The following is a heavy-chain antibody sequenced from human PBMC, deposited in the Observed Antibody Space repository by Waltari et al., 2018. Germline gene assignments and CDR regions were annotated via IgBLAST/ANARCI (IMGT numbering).Heavy chain of an antibody. Sequence: EVQVGESGGDLVQPGGSLRLSCAASGLTLSDYWMGWVRQAPGKGLEWVANIKKDGSTKYYVDSVKGRFTISRDNAKDSLFLQMNSLRAEDTAVYYCARHGDFCFDFWGQGIVVTVSS. CDR3: ARHGDFCFDF. CDR1: GLTLSDYW. CDR2: IKKDGSTK. V-gene: IGHV3-7*01. J-gene: IGHJ4*02. D-gene: IGHD4-17*01.